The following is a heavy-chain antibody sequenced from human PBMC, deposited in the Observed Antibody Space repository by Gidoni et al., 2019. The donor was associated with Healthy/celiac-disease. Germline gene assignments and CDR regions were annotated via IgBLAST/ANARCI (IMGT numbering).Heavy chain of an antibody. Sequence: QVQLVESVGGVVQPGRSLRLSCAASGFPSSTYAMHWVRQAPGKGLEWVAVISYDGSNKYYADSVKGRFTISRDNSKNTLYLQMNSLRAEDTAVYYCARDKEYYYDSSGYFDYWGQGTLVTVSS. CDR3: ARDKEYYYDSSGYFDY. J-gene: IGHJ4*02. V-gene: IGHV3-30-3*01. CDR2: ISYDGSNK. D-gene: IGHD3-22*01. CDR1: GFPSSTYA.